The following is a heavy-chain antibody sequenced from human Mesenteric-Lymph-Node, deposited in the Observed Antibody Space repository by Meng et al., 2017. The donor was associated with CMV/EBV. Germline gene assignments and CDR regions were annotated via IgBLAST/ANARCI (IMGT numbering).Heavy chain of an antibody. CDR1: GFTFSSYS. D-gene: IGHD3-3*01. Sequence: GESLKISCAASGFTFSSYSMNWVRQAPGKGLGWVSYISSSSSTIYYADSVKGRFTISRDNAKNSLYLQMNSLRAEDTAVYYCARDYGFSYYDFWSGLGYYYGMDVWGQGTTVTVSS. CDR2: ISSSSSTI. J-gene: IGHJ6*02. V-gene: IGHV3-48*04. CDR3: ARDYGFSYYDFWSGLGYYYGMDV.